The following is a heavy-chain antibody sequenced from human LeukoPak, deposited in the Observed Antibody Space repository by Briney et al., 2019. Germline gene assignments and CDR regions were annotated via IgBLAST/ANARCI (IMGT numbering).Heavy chain of an antibody. CDR2: IRSKAYGGTT. CDR3: TRCXPYGDYADY. V-gene: IGHV3-49*04. CDR1: GFTFGDYA. D-gene: IGHD4-17*01. J-gene: IGHJ4*02. Sequence: GRSLRLSCTASGFTFGDYAMSWVRQAPGKGLEWVGFIRSKAYGGTTEYAASVKGRFTISRDDSKSIAYLQMNSLKTEDTAVYYCTRCXPYGDYADYWGQGTLVTVSS.